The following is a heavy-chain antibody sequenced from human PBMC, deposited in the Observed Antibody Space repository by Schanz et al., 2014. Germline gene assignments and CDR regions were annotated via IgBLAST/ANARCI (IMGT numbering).Heavy chain of an antibody. CDR2: MNPNSGNP. Sequence: QGQLVQSGPEVKEPGASVKVSCEASRYTFNTYGLNWVRQAPGQGLEWLGWMNPNSGNPGFAQKFRGRVTMTRNTSMSTAYIELHILTSEDTAVYYCARGRTFDYWGPGTLVSVSS. CDR3: ARGRTFDY. CDR1: RYTFNTYG. V-gene: IGHV1-8*02. J-gene: IGHJ4*02.